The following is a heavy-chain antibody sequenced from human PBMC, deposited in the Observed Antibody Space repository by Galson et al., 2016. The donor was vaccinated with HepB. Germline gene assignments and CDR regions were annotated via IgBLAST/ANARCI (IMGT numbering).Heavy chain of an antibody. CDR2: IYPDGST. CDR3: ARDGIVTGTTYPFY. CDR1: GGSISTGSTY. D-gene: IGHD1-7*01. V-gene: IGHV4-61*02. Sequence: TLSLTCTVSGGSISTGSTYCSWIRRPAGKGLEWIGRIYPDGSTNYNPSLKSRVSISLDAPKNQFSLRLYSVTAADTAVYYCARDGIVTGTTYPFYWGQGALVIVSS. J-gene: IGHJ4*02.